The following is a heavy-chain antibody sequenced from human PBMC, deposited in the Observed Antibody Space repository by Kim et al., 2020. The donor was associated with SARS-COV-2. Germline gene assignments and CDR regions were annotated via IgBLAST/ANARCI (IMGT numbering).Heavy chain of an antibody. Sequence: GGSLRLSCAASGFTFSDYDMSWIRQAQGKGLEWVSYISSSSSYTNYADSVKGRFTISRDNAKNSLYLQMNSLRAEDTAVYYCARVGEDYVWGSYRDYYYFNGMAVWGQGTTVTAPS. D-gene: IGHD3-16*02. CDR2: ISSSSSYT. CDR3: ARVGEDYVWGSYRDYYYFNGMAV. J-gene: IGHJ6*02. V-gene: IGHV3-11*05. CDR1: GFTFSDYD.